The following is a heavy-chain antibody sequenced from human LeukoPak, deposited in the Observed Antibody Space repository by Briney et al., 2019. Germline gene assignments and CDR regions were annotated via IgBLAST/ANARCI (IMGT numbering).Heavy chain of an antibody. V-gene: IGHV4-59*01. CDR1: GGSISSYY. J-gene: IGHJ3*02. D-gene: IGHD5-18*01. CDR2: IYYSGST. Sequence: KPSETLSLTCTVSGGSISSYYWSWIRQPPGKGLEWIGYIYYSGSTNYNPSLKSRVTISVDTSKNQFSLKLSSVTAADTAVYYCARVVLGGYSYGLGLAFDIWGQGTMVTVSS. CDR3: ARVVLGGYSYGLGLAFDI.